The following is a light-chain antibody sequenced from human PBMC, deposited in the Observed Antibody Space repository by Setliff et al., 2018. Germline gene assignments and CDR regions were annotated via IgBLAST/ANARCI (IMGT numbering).Light chain of an antibody. Sequence: QSALAQPRSVSGAPGQSVTISCSGTNNDVGYYDFVSWYQQHPHKAPKLIIFDVHTRPSGIPDRFSGSKSGSAASLTISGLQTEDEADYYYCSYTVTDTYVFGTGTKVTVL. J-gene: IGLJ1*01. CDR3: CSYTVTDTYV. CDR1: NNDVGYYDF. CDR2: DVH. V-gene: IGLV2-11*01.